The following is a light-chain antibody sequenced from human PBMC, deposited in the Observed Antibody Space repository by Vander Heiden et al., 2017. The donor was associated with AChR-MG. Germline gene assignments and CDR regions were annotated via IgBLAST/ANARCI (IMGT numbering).Light chain of an antibody. Sequence: YELTQPPSVSVSPGQTASITCSGDKLGDKYACWYQQKPGQSPVLVIYQDSKRPSGIPERFSGSNSGNTATLTISGTQAMDEADYYCQAWDSSTVVFGGGTKLTGL. V-gene: IGLV3-1*01. CDR2: QDS. CDR1: KLGDKY. CDR3: QAWDSSTVV. J-gene: IGLJ2*01.